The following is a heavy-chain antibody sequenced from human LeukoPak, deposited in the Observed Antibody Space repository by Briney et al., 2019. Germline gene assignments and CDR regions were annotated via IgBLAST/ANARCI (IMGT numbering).Heavy chain of an antibody. CDR2: INTNTGNP. CDR3: AREEVTVIDFWSGPAIDY. Sequence: GASVKVSCKASGYTFTSYAMNWVRQAPGQGLGWMGWINTNTGNPTYAQAFTGRFVFSLDTSVSTAYLQISSLKAEDTAVYYCAREEVTVIDFWSGPAIDYWGQGTLVTVSS. D-gene: IGHD3-3*01. CDR1: GYTFTSYA. V-gene: IGHV7-4-1*02. J-gene: IGHJ4*02.